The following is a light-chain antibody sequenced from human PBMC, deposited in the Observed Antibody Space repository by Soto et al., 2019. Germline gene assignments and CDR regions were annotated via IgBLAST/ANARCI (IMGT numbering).Light chain of an antibody. CDR3: QQSYSTPQHT. J-gene: IGKJ4*01. V-gene: IGKV1-39*01. Sequence: DIQMTQSPSSLSASVGDRVTITCRASQSISSYLNWYQQKPGKAPKLLIYAASSLQSGVPSRFSGSGSGTDFTLTISSLQPEDFATYYCQQSYSTPQHTFGGGTKVDIK. CDR1: QSISSY. CDR2: AAS.